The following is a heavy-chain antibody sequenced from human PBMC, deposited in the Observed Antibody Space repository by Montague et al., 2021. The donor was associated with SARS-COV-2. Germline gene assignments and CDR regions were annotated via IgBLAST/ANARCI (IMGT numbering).Heavy chain of an antibody. Sequence: SETLSLTYSVSGGSITPYGDSIGGYFWSWIRQPAGKGLEWIGRIYANGNFDYNPSLNSRVSMSMDTSKQEFSMRLISVTAADTAVYYCARDAYYFGPGRENHGAFGPWGQGILVTVSS. J-gene: IGHJ5*02. V-gene: IGHV4-4*07. CDR3: ARDAYYFGPGRENHGAFGP. CDR2: IYANGNF. D-gene: IGHD2/OR15-2a*01. CDR1: GGSITPYGDSIGGYF.